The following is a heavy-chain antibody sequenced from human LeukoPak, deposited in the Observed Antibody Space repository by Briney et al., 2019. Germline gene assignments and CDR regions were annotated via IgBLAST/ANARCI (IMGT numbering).Heavy chain of an antibody. CDR3: ARGRYYYDSSGYPRNGLYDY. CDR2: ISAYNGNT. V-gene: IGHV1-18*01. Sequence: ASVKVSCKASGYTFTIYGISWVRQAPGQGLEWMGWISAYNGNTNYAQKLQGRVTMTTDTSTSTAYMELRSLRSDDTAVYYCARGRYYYDSSGYPRNGLYDYWGQGTLVTVSS. J-gene: IGHJ4*02. CDR1: GYTFTIYG. D-gene: IGHD3-22*01.